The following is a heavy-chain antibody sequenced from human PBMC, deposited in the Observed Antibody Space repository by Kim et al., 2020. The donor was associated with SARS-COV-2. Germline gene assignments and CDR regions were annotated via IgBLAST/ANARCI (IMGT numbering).Heavy chain of an antibody. V-gene: IGHV4-59*13. CDR3: ARIEGEGLRGEDDAFDI. CDR2: IYYSGST. J-gene: IGHJ3*02. CDR1: GGSISSYY. D-gene: IGHD1-26*01. Sequence: SETLSLTCTVSGGSISSYYWSWIRQPPGKGLEWIGYIYYSGSTNYNPSLKSRVTISVDTSKNQFSLKLSSVTAADTAVYYCARIEGEGLRGEDDAFDIWGQGTMVTVSS.